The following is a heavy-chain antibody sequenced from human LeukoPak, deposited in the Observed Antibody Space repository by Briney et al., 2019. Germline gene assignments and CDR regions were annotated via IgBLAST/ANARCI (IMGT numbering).Heavy chain of an antibody. Sequence: GASVKVSCKASGYTFTGYYMHWVRQAPGQGLEWMGWINPNSGGTNYAQKFQGRVTMTRNTSISTAYMELSSLRSEDTAVYYCARGLLVTYSSSWTLGGYWGQGTLVTVSS. CDR1: GYTFTGYY. J-gene: IGHJ4*02. D-gene: IGHD6-13*01. CDR2: INPNSGGT. CDR3: ARGLLVTYSSSWTLGGY. V-gene: IGHV1-2*02.